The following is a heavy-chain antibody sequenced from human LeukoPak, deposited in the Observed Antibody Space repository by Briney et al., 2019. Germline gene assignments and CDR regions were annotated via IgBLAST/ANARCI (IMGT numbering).Heavy chain of an antibody. CDR2: ISGSGSST. D-gene: IGHD5-24*01. CDR1: GFTFSSYA. CDR3: ARSRDGYNYWAADFDY. Sequence: GGSLRLSCAASGFTFSSYAMSWVRQAPGKGLQWVSGISGSGSSTYYADSVKGRFTISRDNSKNTLYLQMNSLRAEDTAVYHCARSRDGYNYWAADFDYRGQGTLVTVSS. V-gene: IGHV3-23*01. J-gene: IGHJ4*02.